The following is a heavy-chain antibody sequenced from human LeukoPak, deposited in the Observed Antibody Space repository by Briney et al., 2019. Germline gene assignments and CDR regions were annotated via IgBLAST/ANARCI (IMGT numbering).Heavy chain of an antibody. V-gene: IGHV4-61*02. Sequence: SETLSLTCTVSGGSISSGSYYWSWIRQPAGKGLEWIGRIYTSGSTNYNPSLKSRVTISVDTSKNQFSLKLSSVTAADTAVYYCARGLYGSGSYYDYWGQGTLVTVSS. CDR3: ARGLYGSGSYYDY. CDR2: IYTSGST. J-gene: IGHJ4*02. D-gene: IGHD3-10*01. CDR1: GGSISSGSYY.